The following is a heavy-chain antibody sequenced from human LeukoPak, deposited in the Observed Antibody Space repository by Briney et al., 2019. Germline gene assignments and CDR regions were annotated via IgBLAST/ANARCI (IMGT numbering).Heavy chain of an antibody. CDR2: IKEDGSDK. J-gene: IGHJ4*02. D-gene: IGHD6-19*01. V-gene: IGHV3-7*01. CDR1: GFTFSSYW. Sequence: GGSLRLSCAASGFTFSSYWMTWVRQAPGRGLECVADIKEDGSDKHYVDSVKGRFTISRDNAKNSMYLQMNSLRAEDTAVYYCVRASRGSDYWGQGTLVTVSS. CDR3: VRASRGSDY.